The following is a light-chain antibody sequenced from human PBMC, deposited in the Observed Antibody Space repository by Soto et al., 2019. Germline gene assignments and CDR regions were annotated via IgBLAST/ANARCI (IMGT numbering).Light chain of an antibody. CDR1: SRDVGGYNY. J-gene: IGLJ2*01. Sequence: QSALTQPGSVSGSPGQSITISCTGTSRDVGGYNYVSWYQQHPGKAPKLMIYDVSNRPSGVSNRFSGSKSGNTASLTISGLQAEDEDDYYCSSYTSSSTVVFGGGTQLTVL. V-gene: IGLV2-14*01. CDR3: SSYTSSSTVV. CDR2: DVS.